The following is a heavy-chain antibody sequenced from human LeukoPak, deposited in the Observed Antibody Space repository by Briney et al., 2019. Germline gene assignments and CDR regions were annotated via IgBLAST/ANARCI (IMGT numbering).Heavy chain of an antibody. CDR1: GYTSTNYD. CDR3: ARNYYDSSGYYLGLYYYYYYMDV. CDR2: MNPNSGNT. D-gene: IGHD3-22*01. V-gene: IGHV1-8*01. Sequence: ASVKVSCKASGYTSTNYDINWVRQATGQGLEWMGWMNPNSGNTGYAQKFQGRVTMTRNTSISTAYMELSSLRSEDTAVYYCARNYYDSSGYYLGLYYYYYYMDVWGKGTTVTVSS. J-gene: IGHJ6*03.